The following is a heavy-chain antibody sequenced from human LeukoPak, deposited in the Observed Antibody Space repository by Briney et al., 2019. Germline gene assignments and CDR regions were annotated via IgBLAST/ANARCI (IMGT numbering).Heavy chain of an antibody. CDR2: INPDNGNT. CDR1: GYTFTSYA. V-gene: IGHV1-3*01. Sequence: RASVKVSRKASGYTFTSYAMHWVRQAPGQRLEWMGWINPDNGNTAYSQKFQGRVTVTRDTSTSTVHMELSGLRSEDTAVYYCARDQEGFDYWGQGTLVTVSS. CDR3: ARDQEGFDY. J-gene: IGHJ4*02.